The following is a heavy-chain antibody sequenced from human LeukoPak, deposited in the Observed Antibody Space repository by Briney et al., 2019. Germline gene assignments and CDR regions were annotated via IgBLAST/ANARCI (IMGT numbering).Heavy chain of an antibody. CDR1: GGSFSGYY. Sequence: SETLSLTCAVYGGSFSGYYWSWIRQPPGKGLEWIGEINHSGSTNYNPSLKSRVTISVDTSKNQFSLKLSSVTAADTAVYYCARRGNHYYDSSGYYYGRVLDYWGQGTLVTVSP. J-gene: IGHJ4*02. CDR2: INHSGST. D-gene: IGHD3-22*01. V-gene: IGHV4-34*01. CDR3: ARRGNHYYDSSGYYYGRVLDY.